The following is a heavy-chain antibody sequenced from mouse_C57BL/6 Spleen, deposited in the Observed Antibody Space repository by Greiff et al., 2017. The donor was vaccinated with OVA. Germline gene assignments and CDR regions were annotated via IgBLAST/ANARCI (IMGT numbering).Heavy chain of an antibody. CDR1: GYTFTSYW. D-gene: IGHD4-1*01. Sequence: VHLVESGAELVKPGASVKMSCKASGYTFTSYWITWVKQRPGQGLEWIGDIYPGSGSTNYNEKFKSKATLTVDTSSSTAYMQLSSLTSEDSAVYYCARKVTGYFDYWGQGTTLTVSS. V-gene: IGHV1-55*01. CDR3: ARKVTGYFDY. J-gene: IGHJ2*01. CDR2: IYPGSGST.